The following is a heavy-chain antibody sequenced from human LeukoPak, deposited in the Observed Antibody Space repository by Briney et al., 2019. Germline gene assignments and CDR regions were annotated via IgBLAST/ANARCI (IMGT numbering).Heavy chain of an antibody. Sequence: LETLSLTCAVYGGSFSGYYWSWIRQPPGKGLEWIGEINHSGSTNYNPSLKSRVTISVDTSKNQFSLKLSSVTAADTAVYYCARVVLAARAYYYYMDVWGKGTTVTVSS. J-gene: IGHJ6*03. CDR1: GGSFSGYY. V-gene: IGHV4-34*01. CDR3: ARVVLAARAYYYYMDV. D-gene: IGHD2-2*01. CDR2: INHSGST.